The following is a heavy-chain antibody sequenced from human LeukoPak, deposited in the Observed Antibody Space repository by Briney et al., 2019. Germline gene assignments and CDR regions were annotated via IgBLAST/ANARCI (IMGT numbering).Heavy chain of an antibody. D-gene: IGHD6-25*01. V-gene: IGHV3-21*01. CDR3: PRDPYNGGYGSRYSYYMDG. CDR1: GFSFSSYS. J-gene: IGHJ6*03. Sequence: GGWLRLSCVASGFSFSSYSMNWVRQPLGRGLGWLSSITSSGSRLYYADSVKGRFTISRDNPDNSLYLQKTSLRAESTTVYDCPRDPYNGGYGSRYSYYMDGWVKGSTVSVCS. CDR2: ITSSGSRL.